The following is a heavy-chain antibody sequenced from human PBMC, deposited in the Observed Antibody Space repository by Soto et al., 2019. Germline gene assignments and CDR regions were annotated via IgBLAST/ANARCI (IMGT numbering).Heavy chain of an antibody. V-gene: IGHV4-34*01. CDR3: ARYLRFLEWSPPSWFDP. CDR1: GGSFSGYY. Sequence: QVQLQQWGAGLLKPSETLSLTCAVYGGSFSGYYWSWIRQPPGKGLEWIGEINHSGSTNYNPSLKSRVTISVDTSKNQFSLKLSSVTAADTAVYYCARYLRFLEWSPPSWFDPWGQGTLVTVSS. J-gene: IGHJ5*02. D-gene: IGHD3-3*01. CDR2: INHSGST.